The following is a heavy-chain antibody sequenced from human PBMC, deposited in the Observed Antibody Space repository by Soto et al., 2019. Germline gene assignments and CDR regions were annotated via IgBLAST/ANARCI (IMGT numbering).Heavy chain of an antibody. Sequence: ASVKVSCKASGYTFTGYYMHWVRQAPGQGLEWMGWINPNSGGTNYAQKFQGWVTMTRDTSISTAYMELSRLRSDDPAVYYCARSNPPRHWGYYFDYWGQGTLVTVSS. D-gene: IGHD7-27*01. J-gene: IGHJ4*02. CDR2: INPNSGGT. V-gene: IGHV1-2*04. CDR3: ARSNPPRHWGYYFDY. CDR1: GYTFTGYY.